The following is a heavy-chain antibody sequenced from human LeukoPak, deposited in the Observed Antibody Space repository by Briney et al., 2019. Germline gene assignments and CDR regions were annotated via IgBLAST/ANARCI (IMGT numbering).Heavy chain of an antibody. Sequence: GGSLRLSCAASGFTFSNYAMNWVRQAPGKGLEWVSLISGSTGSTYYADSVKGRFSISRDNSKNTVYLQMDSLSAEDTAVYYCGRESYSWSWYGPDQWGQGTLVTVSS. CDR3: GRESYSWSWYGPDQ. D-gene: IGHD1-26*01. J-gene: IGHJ4*02. V-gene: IGHV3-23*01. CDR2: ISGSTGST. CDR1: GFTFSNYA.